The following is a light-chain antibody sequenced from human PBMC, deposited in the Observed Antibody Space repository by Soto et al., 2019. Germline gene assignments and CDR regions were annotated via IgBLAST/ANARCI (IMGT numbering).Light chain of an antibody. Sequence: DIVMTQSPDSLAVSLGERATINCKSSQSVLSRSNNKNYLTWYQQKPGQPPKLLIYWASTRKSGVPDRFSGSGSGTYFTLTISSLEAEDVAVYYCQQCYTTPTFGGGTQVEIK. V-gene: IGKV4-1*01. CDR3: QQCYTTPT. CDR2: WAS. J-gene: IGKJ4*01. CDR1: QSVLSRSNNKNY.